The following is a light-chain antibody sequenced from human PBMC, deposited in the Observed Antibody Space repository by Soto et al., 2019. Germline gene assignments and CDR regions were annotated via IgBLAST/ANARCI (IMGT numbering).Light chain of an antibody. CDR1: SSDVGGYNY. V-gene: IGLV2-14*01. J-gene: IGLJ3*02. CDR3: SSYTNTSPWV. CDR2: EVS. Sequence: QSVLTQPASVSGSPGQSITISCTGTSSDVGGYNYVSWYQQHPGKAPKLMIYEVSNRPSGVSNRFSGSKSGNTASLTISGLQTEHEADYYCSSYTNTSPWVFGGGTKLTVL.